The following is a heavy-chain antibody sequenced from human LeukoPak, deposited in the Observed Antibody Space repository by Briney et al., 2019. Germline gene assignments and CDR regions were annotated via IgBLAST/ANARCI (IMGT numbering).Heavy chain of an antibody. J-gene: IGHJ4*02. CDR1: GFTFSSYS. CDR3: ARRPVGATVYYFDY. CDR2: ISSSSSYI. D-gene: IGHD1-26*01. V-gene: IGHV3-21*01. Sequence: GGSLRLSCAASGFTFSSYSMNWVRQAPGKGLEWVSSISSSSSYIYYADSVKGRFTISRDNAKNSLYPQMNSLRAEDTAVYYCARRPVGATVYYFDYWGQGTLVTVSS.